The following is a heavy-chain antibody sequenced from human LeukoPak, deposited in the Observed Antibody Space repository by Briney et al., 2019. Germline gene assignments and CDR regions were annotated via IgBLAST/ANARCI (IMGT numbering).Heavy chain of an antibody. CDR2: ITNSGNSK. V-gene: IGHV3-48*04. J-gene: IGHJ6*02. CDR3: AKAARYSSSWYYYYGMDV. Sequence: GGSLRLSCAASEFTFSSYSMNWVRQAPGKGLEWVSYITNSGNSKSYADSVKGRFTISRDNAKNSLYLQMNSLRAEDTALYYCAKAARYSSSWYYYYGMDVWGQGTTVTVSS. D-gene: IGHD6-13*01. CDR1: EFTFSSYS.